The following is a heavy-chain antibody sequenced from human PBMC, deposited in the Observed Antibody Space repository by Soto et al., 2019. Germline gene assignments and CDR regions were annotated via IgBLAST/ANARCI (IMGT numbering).Heavy chain of an antibody. J-gene: IGHJ6*02. V-gene: IGHV4-59*01. Sequence: PSETLSLTCTVSGGSISSYYWSWIRQPPGKGLEWIGYIYYSGSTNYNPSLKSRVTISVDTSKNQFSLKLSSVTAADTAVYYCARDGGYSYGNLRYYYYYYGMYVWGQGTTVTVSS. CDR1: GGSISSYY. CDR3: ARDGGYSYGNLRYYYYYYGMYV. D-gene: IGHD5-18*01. CDR2: IYYSGST.